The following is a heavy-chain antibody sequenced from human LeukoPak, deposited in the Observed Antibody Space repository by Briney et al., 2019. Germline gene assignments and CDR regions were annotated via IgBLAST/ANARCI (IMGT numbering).Heavy chain of an antibody. CDR2: IIPILGIA. CDR3: AEMLYDSRGYSGFWFDP. CDR1: GGTFSSYA. D-gene: IGHD3-22*01. Sequence: SFKGSCKASGGTFSSYAFSCVRQAPGQGLQWMGTIIPILGIANYAEKFQGRVTITADKSSSTAYMSLSRLRSEDTAVYYCAEMLYDSRGYSGFWFDPWGQGTLVTVSS. V-gene: IGHV1-69*04. J-gene: IGHJ5*02.